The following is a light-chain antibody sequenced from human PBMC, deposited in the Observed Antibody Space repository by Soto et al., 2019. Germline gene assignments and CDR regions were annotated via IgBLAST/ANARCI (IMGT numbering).Light chain of an antibody. J-gene: IGKJ1*01. Sequence: IQMTQSPSTLSASVGDSVTITCRASQSINTWLAWYQQKPGKAPKLLIYAASSLESGVPSRVSGSGSGTEFTLTISSLQPDDFASYYCQQYNNYWTFGQGTKVEIK. V-gene: IGKV1-5*01. CDR1: QSINTW. CDR2: AAS. CDR3: QQYNNYWT.